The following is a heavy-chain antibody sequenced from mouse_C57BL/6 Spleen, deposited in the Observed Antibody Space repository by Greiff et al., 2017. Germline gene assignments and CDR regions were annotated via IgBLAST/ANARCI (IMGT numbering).Heavy chain of an antibody. CDR2: IHPTSGST. CDR3: ERSLITTDPYYARDY. V-gene: IGHV1-64*01. D-gene: IGHD1-1*01. J-gene: IGHJ4*01. CDR1: GYTFTSYW. Sequence: QVQLQQPGAELVKPGASVKLSCKASGYTFTSYWMHWVKPRPGQGLEWIGMIHPTSGSTNYNEKFKSKATLTVDKSSSTAYMQLSSLTSEDSAVXYCERSLITTDPYYARDYWGQGTTVTVSS.